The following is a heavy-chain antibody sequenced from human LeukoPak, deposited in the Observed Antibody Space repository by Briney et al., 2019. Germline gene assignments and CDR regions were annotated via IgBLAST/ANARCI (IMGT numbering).Heavy chain of an antibody. D-gene: IGHD6-19*01. Sequence: PSETLSLTCTVSGGSISSYYWSWIRQPPGKGLEWIGYIYYSGSTNYNPSLKSRVTISVDTSKNQFSLKLSSVTAADTAVYYCARDRGSGWFPDFVYWCQGTLVTVSS. J-gene: IGHJ4*02. CDR3: ARDRGSGWFPDFVY. V-gene: IGHV4-59*01. CDR1: GGSISSYY. CDR2: IYYSGST.